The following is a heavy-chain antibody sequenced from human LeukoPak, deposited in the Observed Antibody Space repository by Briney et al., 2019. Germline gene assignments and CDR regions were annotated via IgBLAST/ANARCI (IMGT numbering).Heavy chain of an antibody. CDR3: ARHVCSSTSCYGRRDYYYYMDV. J-gene: IGHJ6*03. V-gene: IGHV4-39*01. CDR1: GGSISSSSYY. CDR2: IYYSGST. D-gene: IGHD2-2*01. Sequence: SETLSLTCTVSGGSISSSSYYWGWIRQPPGKGLEWIGSIYYSGSTYYNPSLKSRVTISVDTSKNQFSLKLSSVTAADTAVYYCARHVCSSTSCYGRRDYYYYMDVWGKGTTVTVSS.